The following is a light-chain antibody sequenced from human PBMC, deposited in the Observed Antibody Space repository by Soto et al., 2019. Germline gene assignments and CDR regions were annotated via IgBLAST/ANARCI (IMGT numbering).Light chain of an antibody. CDR3: LLYFSPDRYT. CDR2: GAS. CDR1: QRVTSKY. Sequence: EVVLTQSPGTLSLSPGERATLSCRASQRVTSKYLAWYHQKPGQAPRLLIYGASNRATGIPDRFSGSGSGTDFSLTIRRLDPEDFAMYYCLLYFSPDRYTFGPGTKVQIK. V-gene: IGKV3-20*01. J-gene: IGKJ2*01.